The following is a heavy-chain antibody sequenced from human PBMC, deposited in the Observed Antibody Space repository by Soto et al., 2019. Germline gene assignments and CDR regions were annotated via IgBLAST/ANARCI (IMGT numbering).Heavy chain of an antibody. CDR1: GYTFTSYY. Sequence: QVQLVQSGAEVKKPGASVKVSCKASGYTFTSYYMHWVRQAPGQGLEWMGIINPSGGSTNYAQKFQGRVTSTRDTSTSTVYMELSSLRSEDTAVYYCASGDSRCRGDVWGLGTTVTVSS. V-gene: IGHV1-46*01. CDR2: INPSGGST. J-gene: IGHJ6*02. CDR3: ASGDSRCRGDV. D-gene: IGHD3-22*01.